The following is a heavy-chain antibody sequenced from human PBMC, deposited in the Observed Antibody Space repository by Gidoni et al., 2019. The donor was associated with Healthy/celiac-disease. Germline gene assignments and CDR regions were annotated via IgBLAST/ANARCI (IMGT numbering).Heavy chain of an antibody. CDR2: INHSGST. Sequence: VPPQQWGAGLLKPSETLSLTCAVYGGSFGCYYWSWIRPPPRKGLEWRGEINHSGSTNYNPSLKRRVTISVDTSKNQCSLKLSSVTAADTAVYYCASGYCSSTSCYSCWFDPWGQVTLVTVSS. CDR1: GGSFGCYY. J-gene: IGHJ5*02. D-gene: IGHD2-2*01. V-gene: IGHV4-34*01. CDR3: ASGYCSSTSCYSCWFDP.